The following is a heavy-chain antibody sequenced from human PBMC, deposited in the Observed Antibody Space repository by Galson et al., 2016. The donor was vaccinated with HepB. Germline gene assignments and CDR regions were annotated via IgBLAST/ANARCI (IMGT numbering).Heavy chain of an antibody. V-gene: IGHV3-21*01. CDR3: TRHALGGNYIPDDY. CDR1: GFTFSSYS. D-gene: IGHD2-2*02. Sequence: SLRLSCAASGFTFSSYSMSWVRQAPGKGLEWVASLSGSTIYIYYADSVKGRFTISRDNANNLLYLQMNSLRAEDTAVYCCTRHALGGNYIPDDYWGQGTLLTVSS. CDR2: LSGSTIYI. J-gene: IGHJ4*02.